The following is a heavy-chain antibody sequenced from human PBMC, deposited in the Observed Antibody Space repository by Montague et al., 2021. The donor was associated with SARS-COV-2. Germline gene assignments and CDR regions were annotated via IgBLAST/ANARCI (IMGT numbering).Heavy chain of an antibody. Sequence: SETLSLTCAVYGGSFSGYYWSWIRQPPGKGLEWIGEINHRGSTNYNPSLKSRVTISVDTSKNQFSLKMTSVTAADTAVYYCARGRQHINMVVVVVTGGEYYFDFWGQGTLVAVSS. CDR3: ARGRQHINMVVVVVTGGEYYFDF. CDR2: INHRGST. CDR1: GGSFSGYY. J-gene: IGHJ4*02. V-gene: IGHV4-34*01. D-gene: IGHD3-22*01.